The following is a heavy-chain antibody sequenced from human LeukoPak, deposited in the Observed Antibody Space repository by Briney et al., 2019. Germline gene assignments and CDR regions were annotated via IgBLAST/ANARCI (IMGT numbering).Heavy chain of an antibody. V-gene: IGHV1-18*01. D-gene: IGHD1-26*01. CDR3: ARDLGEGAKRDLDL. CDR1: GYRFSDYG. CDR2: INTYNGNT. J-gene: IGHJ5*02. Sequence: ASVKVSCKTSGYRFSDYGISWVRQASGQGLQWMGWINTYNGNTEYAQSLQGRATMTIDTATATAYLEVRSLISDDTAVYYCARDLGEGAKRDLDLWGHGTLVTVSS.